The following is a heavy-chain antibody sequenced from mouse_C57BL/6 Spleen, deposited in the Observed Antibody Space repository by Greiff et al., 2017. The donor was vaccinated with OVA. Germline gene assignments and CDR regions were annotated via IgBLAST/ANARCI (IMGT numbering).Heavy chain of an antibody. CDR2: FYPGSGSI. V-gene: IGHV1-62-2*01. J-gene: IGHJ4*01. D-gene: IGHD1-1*01. CDR1: GYTFTEYT. CDR3: ARHEEKTTVVEDYAMDY. Sequence: VQVVESGAELVKPGASVKLSCKASGYTFTEYTIHWVKQRSGQGLEWIGWFYPGSGSIKYNEKFKDKATLTADKSSSTVYMELSRLTSEDSAVYCCARHEEKTTVVEDYAMDYWGQGTSVTVSS.